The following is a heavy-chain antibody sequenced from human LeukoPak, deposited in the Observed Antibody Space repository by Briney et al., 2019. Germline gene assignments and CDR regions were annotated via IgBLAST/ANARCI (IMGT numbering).Heavy chain of an antibody. CDR1: GYTFTGYY. J-gene: IGHJ6*03. CDR3: ARGNYGSGSYNYYYYMDV. Sequence: ASVKVSCKASGYTFTGYYMHWVRQAPGQGLEWMGWINPNSGGTNYAQKFQGRVTMTRNTSISTAYMELSSLRSEDTAMYYCARGNYGSGSYNYYYYMDVWGKGTTVTISS. D-gene: IGHD3-10*01. V-gene: IGHV1-2*02. CDR2: INPNSGGT.